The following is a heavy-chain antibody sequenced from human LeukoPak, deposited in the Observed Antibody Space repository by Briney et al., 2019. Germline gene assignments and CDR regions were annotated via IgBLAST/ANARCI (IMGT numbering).Heavy chain of an antibody. Sequence: PGGSLSLSCAASESHSMNWVRPGPGKGPEWVSAINRRCGSTYYADSVKGRFTISRDKSNNTVYLQMNSLSAEDTAVYYCAKLGGKTAYGDEYYGMDVWGQGTTVTVSS. J-gene: IGHJ6*02. V-gene: IGHV3-23*01. CDR1: ESHS. D-gene: IGHD4-17*01. CDR3: AKLGGKTAYGDEYYGMDV. CDR2: INRRCGST.